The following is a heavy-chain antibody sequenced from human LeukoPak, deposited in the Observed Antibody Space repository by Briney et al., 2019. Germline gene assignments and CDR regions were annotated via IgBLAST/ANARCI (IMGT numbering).Heavy chain of an antibody. D-gene: IGHD3-22*01. Sequence: GASVKVSCKASGYTFTGYYMHWVRQAPGQGLEWMGWINPNSGGTNHAQKFQGRATMTRDTSISTAYMELSRLRSDDTAVYYCARHNYYDSSGYEYWGQGTLVTVSS. V-gene: IGHV1-2*02. J-gene: IGHJ4*02. CDR1: GYTFTGYY. CDR3: ARHNYYDSSGYEY. CDR2: INPNSGGT.